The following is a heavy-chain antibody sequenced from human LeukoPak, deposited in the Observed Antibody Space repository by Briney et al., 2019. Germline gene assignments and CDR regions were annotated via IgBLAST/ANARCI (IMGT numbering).Heavy chain of an antibody. CDR1: GFTFSIYE. V-gene: IGHV3-48*03. D-gene: IGHD2-8*01. J-gene: IGHJ3*02. CDR2: ISSSGSTI. CDR3: AREDTGVAFDI. Sequence: GSLRLSCVASGFTFSIYEMNWVRQAPGKGLEWVSYISSSGSTIYYADSVKGRFTISRDNAKNSLYLQMDSLRVEDTAVYYCAREDTGVAFDIWGQGTTVTV.